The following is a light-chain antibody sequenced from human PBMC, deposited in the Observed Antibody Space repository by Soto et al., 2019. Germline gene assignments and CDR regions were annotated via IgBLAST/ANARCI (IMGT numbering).Light chain of an antibody. CDR1: QTIGIY. V-gene: IGKV1-39*01. J-gene: IGKJ2*01. CDR3: QQSYRTPYT. Sequence: DIQLTQSPSSLSAFVGDRVTITCRAGQTIGIYLNWYQQKPGKAPKLLIYAASSLQSGVPSRFGGSGSGTDFTLTITSLEAEDFATYYCQQSYRTPYTFGHGTNLKIK. CDR2: AAS.